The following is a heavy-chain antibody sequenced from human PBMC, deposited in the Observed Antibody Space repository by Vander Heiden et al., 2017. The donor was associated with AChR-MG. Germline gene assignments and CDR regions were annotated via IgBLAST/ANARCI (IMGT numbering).Heavy chain of an antibody. Sequence: QVQLVQSGAEVTKPGSSVKVSCKASGGTFSSYTISWVRQAPGQGLEWMGRIIPILGIANYAQKFQGRVTITADKSTSTAYMELSSLRSEDTAVYYCARDPDSNYNYYYGMDVWGQGTTVTVSS. CDR3: ARDPDSNYNYYYGMDV. D-gene: IGHD4-4*01. CDR2: IIPILGIA. CDR1: GGTFSSYT. J-gene: IGHJ6*02. V-gene: IGHV1-69*02.